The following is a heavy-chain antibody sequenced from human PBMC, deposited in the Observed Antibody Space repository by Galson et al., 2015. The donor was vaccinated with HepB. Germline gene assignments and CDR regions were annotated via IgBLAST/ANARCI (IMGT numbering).Heavy chain of an antibody. CDR2: IYPGDSDT. CDR3: ARPGPYDFWSGYYKGGFDY. J-gene: IGHJ4*02. V-gene: IGHV5-51*03. D-gene: IGHD3-3*01. Sequence: QSGAEVKKPGESLKISCKGSGYSFTSYWIGWVRQMPGKGLEWMGIIYPGDSDTRYSPSFQGQVTISADKSISTAYLQWSSLKASDTAMYYCARPGPYDFWSGYYKGGFDYWGQGTLVTVSS. CDR1: GYSFTSYW.